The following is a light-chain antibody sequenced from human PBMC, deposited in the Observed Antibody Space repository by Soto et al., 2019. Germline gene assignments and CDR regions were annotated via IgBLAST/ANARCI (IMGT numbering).Light chain of an antibody. CDR2: DAS. V-gene: IGKV3-11*01. J-gene: IGKJ1*01. CDR3: QQRIKWPRT. Sequence: ELVLTQSPATLSLAPGERATLSCRASQSFSSYLSWYQQKPGQAPRLLLYDASNRATGIPARFSGSGSGTDSPLTISSLEPEDFAVSYWQQRIKWPRTFGQGTKVDI. CDR1: QSFSSY.